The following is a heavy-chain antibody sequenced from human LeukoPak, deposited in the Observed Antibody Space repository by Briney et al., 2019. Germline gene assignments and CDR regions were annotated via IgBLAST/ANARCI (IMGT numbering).Heavy chain of an antibody. V-gene: IGHV3-23*01. D-gene: IGHD3-22*01. CDR2: IGGSDGTT. J-gene: IGHJ4*02. CDR3: AKRKDRSGYYHIDY. Sequence: QAGGSLRLSCAASGFTFSTYVMNWVRQAPGKGLEWVSDIGGSDGTTFYADSVKGRFTISRDNSKNTLFLQLNSLRAEDTAVYYCAKRKDRSGYYHIDYWGQGTLVTVSS. CDR1: GFTFSTYV.